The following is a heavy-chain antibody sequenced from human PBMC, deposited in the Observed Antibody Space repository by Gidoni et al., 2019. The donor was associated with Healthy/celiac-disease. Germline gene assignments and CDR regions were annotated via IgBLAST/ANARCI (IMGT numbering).Heavy chain of an antibody. CDR3: ARAGTGIAASQGWYFDL. CDR2: IYTSGST. Sequence: QVQLQESGPGLVKPSQTLSLPCTVSGCSISSGSYYGSWIRQPAGKGLEWIGRIYTSGSTNDNPSLKSRVTISVDTSKNQFSLKLSSVTAADTAVYYGARAGTGIAASQGWYFDLWGRGTLVTVSS. CDR1: GCSISSGSYY. D-gene: IGHD6-13*01. J-gene: IGHJ2*01. V-gene: IGHV4-61*02.